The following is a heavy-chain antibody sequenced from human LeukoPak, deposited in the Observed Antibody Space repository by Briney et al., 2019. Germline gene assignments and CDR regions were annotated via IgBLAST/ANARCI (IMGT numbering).Heavy chain of an antibody. CDR2: IYYSGST. J-gene: IGHJ5*02. CDR1: GGSISSYY. D-gene: IGHD2/OR15-2a*01. CDR3: AREVRNMDDWFPLAGWFDP. Sequence: SETLSLTCTVSGGSISSYYWSWIRQPPGKGLEWTGYIYYSGSTNYNPSLKSRVTISVDTSKNQFPLKLSSVTAADTAVYYCAREVRNMDDWFPLAGWFDPWGQGTLVTVSS. V-gene: IGHV4-59*01.